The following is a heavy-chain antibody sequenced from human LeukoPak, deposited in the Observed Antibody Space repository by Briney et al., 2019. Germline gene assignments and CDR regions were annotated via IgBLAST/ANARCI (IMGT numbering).Heavy chain of an antibody. CDR2: ISGSGGST. CDR1: GFTFSSYA. Sequence: GGSLRLSCAASGFTFSSYAMSWVRQAPGKGLEWVSAISGSGGSTYYADSVKARFTISRDNSKNTLYLQMNSLRAEDTAVYYCAKDGRLEYYYYGMDVWGQGTTVTVSS. CDR3: AKDGRLEYYYYGMDV. D-gene: IGHD1-26*01. J-gene: IGHJ6*02. V-gene: IGHV3-23*01.